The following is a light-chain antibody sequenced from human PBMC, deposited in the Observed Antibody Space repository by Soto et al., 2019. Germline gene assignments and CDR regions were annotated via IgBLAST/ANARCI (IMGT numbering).Light chain of an antibody. Sequence: EIVLTQSPGTLSLSPGERATLSCRASQSVSSSYLAWYQQKPGQAPRLLIYGASNRATGIPDRFSGRGSGTEFTLTISSLQSEDFAVYFCQQYNNWPYTFGQGTKVDIK. V-gene: IGKV3D-15*01. J-gene: IGKJ2*01. CDR1: QSVSSSY. CDR3: QQYNNWPYT. CDR2: GAS.